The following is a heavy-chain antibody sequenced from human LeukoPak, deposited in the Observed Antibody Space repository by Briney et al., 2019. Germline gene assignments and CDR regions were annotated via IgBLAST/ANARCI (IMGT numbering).Heavy chain of an antibody. CDR1: GYTFTSYD. CDR2: MNPNSGNT. J-gene: IGHJ4*02. Sequence: GASVKVSCKASGYTFTSYDINWVRQATGQGLEWMGWMNPNSGNTGYAQKFQGRVTMIRNTSISTAYMELSSLRSEDTAVYYCARRSSSWPLGTDYWGQGTLVTVSS. V-gene: IGHV1-8*01. D-gene: IGHD6-13*01. CDR3: ARRSSSWPLGTDY.